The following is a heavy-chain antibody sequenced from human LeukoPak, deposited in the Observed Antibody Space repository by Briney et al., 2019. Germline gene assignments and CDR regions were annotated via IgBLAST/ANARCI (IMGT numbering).Heavy chain of an antibody. CDR1: GYTFTNYY. CDR3: ARDRTGYTYGCTREWFDP. J-gene: IGHJ5*02. V-gene: IGHV1-46*01. CDR2: INPSGGGT. Sequence: GASVKVSCKTSGYTFTNYYIHWVRQAPGQGLEWMGIINPSGGGTSYAQNLQGRVTMTRDTSTSTVYMELGSLRSEDTAVYYCARDRTGYTYGCTREWFDPWGQGTLVTVSS. D-gene: IGHD5-18*01.